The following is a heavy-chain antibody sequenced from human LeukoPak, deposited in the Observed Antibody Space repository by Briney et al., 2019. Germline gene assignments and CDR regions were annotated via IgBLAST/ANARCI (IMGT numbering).Heavy chain of an antibody. J-gene: IGHJ6*02. CDR2: ISYDGSNK. CDR3: AKGLDEYDSSGYYYPYYYGMDV. Sequence: GRSLRLSCAASGFTFSSYGMHWVRQAPGKGLEWVAVISYDGSNKYYADSVKGRFTIPRDNSKNTLYLQMNSLRAEDTAVYYCAKGLDEYDSSGYYYPYYYGMDVWGQGTTVTVSS. V-gene: IGHV3-30*18. CDR1: GFTFSSYG. D-gene: IGHD3-22*01.